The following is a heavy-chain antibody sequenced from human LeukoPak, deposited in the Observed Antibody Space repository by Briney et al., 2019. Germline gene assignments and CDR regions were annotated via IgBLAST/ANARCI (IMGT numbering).Heavy chain of an antibody. D-gene: IGHD3-3*01. J-gene: IGHJ6*03. V-gene: IGHV1-18*01. CDR1: AYTFTFYG. CDR3: ARVVGTQYYDFWSGSYYMDG. CDR2: ISAYNGNT. Sequence: ASVKVSCKASAYTFTFYGISWVRQAPGQGLEWMGWISAYNGNTNYAQKLQGRVTMTTDTSTSTAYMELRSLRSDDTAVYYCARVVGTQYYDFWSGSYYMDGWGKGTTVTVSS.